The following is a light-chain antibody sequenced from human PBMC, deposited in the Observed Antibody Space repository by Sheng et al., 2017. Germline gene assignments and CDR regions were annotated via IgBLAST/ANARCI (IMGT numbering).Light chain of an antibody. CDR3: QQYGSSPWT. J-gene: IGKJ1*01. CDR1: QSVSSNF. CDR2: GAS. Sequence: EIVLTQSPGTLSLSPGERATLSCRASQSVSSNFLAWYQQKLGQAPRLLIYGASSRATGIPDRFSGSGSGTDFTLTISRLEPEDFAVYYCQQYGSSPWTFGQGTKVE. V-gene: IGKV3-20*01.